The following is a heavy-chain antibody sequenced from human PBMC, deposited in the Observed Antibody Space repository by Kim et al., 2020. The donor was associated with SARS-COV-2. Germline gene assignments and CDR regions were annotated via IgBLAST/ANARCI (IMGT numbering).Heavy chain of an antibody. J-gene: IGHJ6*02. Sequence: NGKTKYAPNFQGSVTFTSDTSATTAYMELSSLRSEDTAVYYCARTRGMDVWGQGTTVIVSS. CDR2: NGKT. CDR3: ARTRGMDV. V-gene: IGHV1-3*01.